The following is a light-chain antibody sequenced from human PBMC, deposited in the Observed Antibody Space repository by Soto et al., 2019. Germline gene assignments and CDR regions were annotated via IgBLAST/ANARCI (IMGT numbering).Light chain of an antibody. CDR1: SSNIGAGYD. CDR3: QSYDSSLSGSV. J-gene: IGLJ3*02. V-gene: IGLV1-40*01. CDR2: GNN. Sequence: QSVLTQPPSVSGAPGQRVTISCPGRSSNIGAGYDVHWYQQLPGTAPKLPIYGNNNRPSGVPDRFSGSKSGTSASLAISGLQAEDEADYHCQSYDSSLSGSVFGGGTKLTVL.